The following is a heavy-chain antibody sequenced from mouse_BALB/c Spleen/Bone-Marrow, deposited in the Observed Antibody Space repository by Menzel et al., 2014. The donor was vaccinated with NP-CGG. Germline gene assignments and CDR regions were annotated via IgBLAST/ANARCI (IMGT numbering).Heavy chain of an antibody. CDR1: GYTFTSYW. V-gene: IGHV1S127*01. Sequence: SGAELVKPGVSVKMSCKASGYTFTSYWMHWVKQRPGQGLEWIGVIDPSDSYTSYNQKFKGKATLTVDTSSSTAYMQLSSLTSEDSAVYYCTIYYRSFAYWGQGTLVTVSA. CDR3: TIYYRSFAY. J-gene: IGHJ3*01. CDR2: IDPSDSYT. D-gene: IGHD2-14*01.